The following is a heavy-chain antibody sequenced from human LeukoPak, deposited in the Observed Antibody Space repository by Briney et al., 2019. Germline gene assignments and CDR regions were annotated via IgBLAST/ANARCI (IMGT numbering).Heavy chain of an antibody. D-gene: IGHD3-22*01. CDR1: GGSISSGNYY. V-gene: IGHV4-30-4*08. CDR2: IYYSGST. J-gene: IGHJ4*02. Sequence: SETLSLTCTVSGGSISSGNYYWSWIRQPPGKGLEWIGYIYYSGSTHYNASLTSGVTISVDTSKNQFSLKLSSVTAADTAVYYCARGYDSSGYYSYFDYWGQGTLVTVSS. CDR3: ARGYDSSGYYSYFDY.